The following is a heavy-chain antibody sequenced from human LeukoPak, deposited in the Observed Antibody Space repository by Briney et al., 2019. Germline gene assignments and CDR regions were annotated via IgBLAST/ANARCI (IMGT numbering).Heavy chain of an antibody. CDR2: ISWNSGSI. J-gene: IGHJ2*01. V-gene: IGHV3-9*01. CDR1: GFTFDDYA. CDR3: AKDSVGYFDL. Sequence: GGSLRLSCAASGFTFDDYAMHWVRQAPGKGQEWVSGISWNSGSIGYADSVKGRFTISRDNAKNSLYLQMNSLRAEDTALYYCAKDSVGYFDLWGRGTLVTVSS.